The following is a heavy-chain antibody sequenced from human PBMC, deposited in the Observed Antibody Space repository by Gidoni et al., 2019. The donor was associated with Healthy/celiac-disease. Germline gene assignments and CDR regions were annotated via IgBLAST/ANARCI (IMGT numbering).Heavy chain of an antibody. Sequence: VQLQESRPGLVNPSQTLSLTCAVSVGSISSGDYYWSWIRQPPGKGVEWIGYIYYSGSTYYNPSLKSRVTISVDTSKNQFSLKLSSVTAADTDVYYCARVLEATIGVVDYWGQGTLVTVSS. D-gene: IGHD5-12*01. J-gene: IGHJ4*02. V-gene: IGHV4-30-4*01. CDR3: ARVLEATIGVVDY. CDR2: IYYSGST. CDR1: VGSISSGDYY.